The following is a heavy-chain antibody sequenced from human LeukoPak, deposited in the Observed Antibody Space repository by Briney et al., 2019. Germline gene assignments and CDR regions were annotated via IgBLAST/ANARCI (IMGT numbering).Heavy chain of an antibody. Sequence: SETLSLTCTVSGSYISSSSYSWGWIRQPPGKGLEWIGNIYYTGTTYSNPSLKSRVTISVDTSKNQFSLKLSSVTAADTAVYYCARVVSSVVPNDAFDIWGQGTMVTVSS. D-gene: IGHD2-21*01. CDR1: GSYISSSSYS. V-gene: IGHV4-39*07. CDR3: ARVVSSVVPNDAFDI. CDR2: IYYTGTT. J-gene: IGHJ3*02.